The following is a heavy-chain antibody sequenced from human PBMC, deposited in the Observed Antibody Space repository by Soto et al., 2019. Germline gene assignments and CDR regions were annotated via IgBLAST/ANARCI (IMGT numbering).Heavy chain of an antibody. J-gene: IGHJ4*02. D-gene: IGHD7-27*01. CDR2: IWPDGSNK. Sequence: GGSLRLSCAASGFPFSTYGLHWVRQAPGQGLEWVAVIWPDGSNKYYAESVKGRFTVSRDNSKNTLYLQMNSLGVEDTAVYYCVRASGPFDFWGQGTQVTVSS. CDR3: VRASGPFDF. V-gene: IGHV3-33*01. CDR1: GFPFSTYG.